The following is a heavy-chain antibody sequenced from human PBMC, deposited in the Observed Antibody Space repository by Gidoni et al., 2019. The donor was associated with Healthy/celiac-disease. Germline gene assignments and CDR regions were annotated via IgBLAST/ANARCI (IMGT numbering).Heavy chain of an antibody. V-gene: IGHV4-30-2*01. D-gene: IGHD3-22*01. Sequence: QLQLQESGSGLVTPSQTLSLTCAVSGGSISRGGYSWSWIRQPPGKGLEWIGYIYHSGSPYYNPSIKSRVTISVDRSKNQFSLKLSSVTAADTAVYYCARQTYYYDSSGLDAFDIWGQGTMVTVSS. CDR3: ARQTYYYDSSGLDAFDI. CDR1: GGSISRGGYS. J-gene: IGHJ3*02. CDR2: IYHSGSP.